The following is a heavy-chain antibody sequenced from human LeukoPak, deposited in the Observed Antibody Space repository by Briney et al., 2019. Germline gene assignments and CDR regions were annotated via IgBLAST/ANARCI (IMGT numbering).Heavy chain of an antibody. CDR1: GFTFTNYA. CDR3: ARVSGSFDM. V-gene: IGHV3-23*01. D-gene: IGHD3-10*01. CDR2: FGGGSA. J-gene: IGHJ3*02. Sequence: GGSLRLSCAASGFTFTNYAMAWVRQAPGKGLEWVSAFGGGSAYYADSVKGRFTISRDNSKNTLYLQVNSLRADDTAVYHCARVSGSFDMWGQGTMVTVSS.